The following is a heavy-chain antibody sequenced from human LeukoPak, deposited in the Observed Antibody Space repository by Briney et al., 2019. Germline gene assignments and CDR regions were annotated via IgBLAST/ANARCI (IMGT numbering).Heavy chain of an antibody. J-gene: IGHJ6*03. CDR1: GGSISNKY. V-gene: IGHV4-59*01. CDR2: IYYSGNT. CDR3: ARDWGVGGRPGYMDV. D-gene: IGHD6-6*01. Sequence: SETLSLTCTVSGGSISNKYWSWPRHPTGKGLGGIGYIYYSGNTNYNPSLKSRVTILVDTSKNQVSLKLSSVTAADTAVYFCARDWGVGGRPGYMDVWGKGTTVTVSS.